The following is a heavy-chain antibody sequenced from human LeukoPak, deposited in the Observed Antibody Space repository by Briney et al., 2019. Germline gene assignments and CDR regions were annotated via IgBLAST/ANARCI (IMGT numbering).Heavy chain of an antibody. CDR1: GDSIASRSFY. Sequence: PSETLSLTCFVSGDSIASRSFYWGWIRQPPGKNLEWIGNVYYNGRTSYNPSLKTRVTISVDTSRNHFSLKLTSVTAADTAVYYCARRGNGIFYYFDDWGQGTLVTVSS. CDR3: ARRGNGIFYYFDD. J-gene: IGHJ4*02. D-gene: IGHD2-8*01. CDR2: VYYNGRT. V-gene: IGHV4-39*02.